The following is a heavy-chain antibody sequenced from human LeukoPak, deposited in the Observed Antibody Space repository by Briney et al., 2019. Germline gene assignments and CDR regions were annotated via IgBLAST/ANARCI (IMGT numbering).Heavy chain of an antibody. CDR1: GFTFSSYG. Sequence: RAGGSPRLSCAASGFTFSSYGMSWVRQAPGKGLEWVSAISGSGGSTYYADSVKGRFTISRDNSKNTLYLQMDSLRAEDTAVYYCAKVWFGGYYSRDYWGQGTLVTVSS. D-gene: IGHD3-22*01. V-gene: IGHV3-23*01. J-gene: IGHJ4*02. CDR3: AKVWFGGYYSRDY. CDR2: ISGSGGST.